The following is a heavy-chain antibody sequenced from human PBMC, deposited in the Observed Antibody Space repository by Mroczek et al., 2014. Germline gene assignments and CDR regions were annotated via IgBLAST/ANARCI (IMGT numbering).Heavy chain of an antibody. CDR3: AKDRWELQEFDY. J-gene: IGHJ4*02. V-gene: IGHV3-30*18. D-gene: IGHD1-26*01. CDR1: GFTFSSYG. CDR2: ISYDGSNK. Sequence: QVQLVQSGGGVVQPGRSLRLSCAASGFTFSSYGMHWVRQAPGKGLEWVAVISYDGSNKYYADSVKGRFTISRDNSKNTLYLQMNSLRAEDTAVYYCAKDRWELQEFDYWGQGTLVTVSS.